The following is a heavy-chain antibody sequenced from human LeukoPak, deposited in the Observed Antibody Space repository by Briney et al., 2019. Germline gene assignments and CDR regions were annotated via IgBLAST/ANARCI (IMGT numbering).Heavy chain of an antibody. Sequence: ASVKVSCKVSGYTLTELSMHWVRQAPGKGLEWMGGFDPEDGETIYAQKFQGRVTMTEDTSTDTAYMELSSLRSEDTAVYYCATFGYSSGWSHIDYWGQGTLVTVSS. CDR2: FDPEDGET. V-gene: IGHV1-24*01. D-gene: IGHD6-19*01. J-gene: IGHJ4*02. CDR1: GYTLTELS. CDR3: ATFGYSSGWSHIDY.